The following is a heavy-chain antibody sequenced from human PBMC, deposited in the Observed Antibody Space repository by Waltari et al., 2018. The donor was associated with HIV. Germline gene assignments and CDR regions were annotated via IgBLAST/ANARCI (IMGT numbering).Heavy chain of an antibody. Sequence: QVQLQESGPGLVKPSETLSLTCTVSGGSISSYYWSWIRQPPGKGLEWIGYIYYSGSTNYNPSLKSRVTISVDTSKNQFSLKLSSVTAADTAVYYCAKGYCSSTSCYFPYYGMDVWGQGTTVTVSS. J-gene: IGHJ6*02. CDR1: GGSISSYY. CDR3: AKGYCSSTSCYFPYYGMDV. D-gene: IGHD2-2*01. CDR2: IYYSGST. V-gene: IGHV4-59*01.